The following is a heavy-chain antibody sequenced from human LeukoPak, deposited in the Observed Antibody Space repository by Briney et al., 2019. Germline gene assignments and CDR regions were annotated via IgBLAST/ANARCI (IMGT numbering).Heavy chain of an antibody. V-gene: IGHV4-34*01. CDR2: INHSGST. J-gene: IGHJ6*03. D-gene: IGHD2-2*01. CDR1: GGSFSGYY. Sequence: ETLSLTFAVYGGSFSGYYWSWIRQPPGKGLEWIGEINHSGSTNYNPSLKSRVTISVDTSKNQFSLKLSSVTAADTAVYYCARGLRGYCSSTSCPSGYYYMDVWGKGTTVTVSS. CDR3: ARGLRGYCSSTSCPSGYYYMDV.